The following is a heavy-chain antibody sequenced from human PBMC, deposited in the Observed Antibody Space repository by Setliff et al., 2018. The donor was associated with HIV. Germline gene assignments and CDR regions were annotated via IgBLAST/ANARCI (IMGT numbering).Heavy chain of an antibody. CDR1: GGSISSSPYY. J-gene: IGHJ3*02. CDR2: IYYSGST. V-gene: IGHV4-39*07. D-gene: IGHD4-17*01. Sequence: PSETLSLTCTVSGGSISSSPYYWGWIRQPPGKGLEWIGSIYYSGSTFYNPSLKSRVSIPVDTSKNQFSLRLNSVTAADTAVYYCAREQTTETTMRFAFDIWGQGTVVTVSS. CDR3: AREQTTETTMRFAFDI.